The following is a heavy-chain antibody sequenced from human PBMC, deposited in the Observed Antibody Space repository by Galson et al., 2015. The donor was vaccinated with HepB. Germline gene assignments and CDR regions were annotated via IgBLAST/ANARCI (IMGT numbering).Heavy chain of an antibody. J-gene: IGHJ4*02. CDR1: GYTFTSYA. CDR3: ARGGPIGGYELLR. CDR2: INAGNGNT. D-gene: IGHD5-12*01. V-gene: IGHV1-3*01. Sequence: SVKVSCKASGYTFTSYAMHWVRQAPGQRLEWMGWINAGNGNTKYSQKFQGRVTITRDTSASTAYMELSSLRSEDTAVYYCARGGPIGGYELLRWGQGTLVTVSS.